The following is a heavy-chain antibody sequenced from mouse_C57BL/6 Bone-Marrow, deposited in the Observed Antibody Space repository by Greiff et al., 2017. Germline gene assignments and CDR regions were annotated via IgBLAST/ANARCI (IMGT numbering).Heavy chain of an antibody. Sequence: LQESGAELARPGASVKLSCKASGYTFTSYGISWVKQRTGQGLEWIGEIYPRSGNTYYNEKFKGKATLTADKSSSTAYMALRSLTSEDSAVYFCSDSIYYYGFAYWGQGTLVTVSA. J-gene: IGHJ3*01. CDR3: SDSIYYYGFAY. CDR2: IYPRSGNT. V-gene: IGHV1-81*01. D-gene: IGHD1-1*01. CDR1: GYTFTSYG.